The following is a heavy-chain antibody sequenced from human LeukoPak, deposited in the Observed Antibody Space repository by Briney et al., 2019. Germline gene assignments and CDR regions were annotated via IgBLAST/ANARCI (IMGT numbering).Heavy chain of an antibody. D-gene: IGHD3-22*01. Sequence: ASVKVSCKASGYTFTSYGISWVRQAPGQGLEWMGWFCAYNGNTNYAQKLQGRVTMTTDTSTSTAYMELRSLRSDDTAVYYCARSHYYDSSGYYYHFDYWGQGTLVTVSS. CDR2: FCAYNGNT. CDR1: GYTFTSYG. V-gene: IGHV1-18*01. J-gene: IGHJ4*02. CDR3: ARSHYYDSSGYYYHFDY.